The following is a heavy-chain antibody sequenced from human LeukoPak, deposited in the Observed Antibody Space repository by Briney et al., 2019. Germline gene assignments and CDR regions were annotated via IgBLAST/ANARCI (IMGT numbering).Heavy chain of an antibody. D-gene: IGHD6-13*01. V-gene: IGHV4-34*01. CDR2: INHSGST. CDR1: GGSFSGYY. J-gene: IGHJ4*02. CDR3: ARGGGIAAAGTNYFDY. Sequence: SETLSLTCAVYGGSFSGYYWSWIRQPPGKGLEWIGEINHSGSTNYNPSLKSRVTISVDTSKNQFSLKLSSVTAADTAVYYCARGGGIAAAGTNYFDYWGQGTLVTVSS.